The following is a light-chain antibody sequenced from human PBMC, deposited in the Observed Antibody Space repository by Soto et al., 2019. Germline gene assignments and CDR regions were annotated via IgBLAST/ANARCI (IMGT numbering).Light chain of an antibody. CDR3: SSYTSRSTYV. CDR1: TSDVGSYKR. Sequence: QSALTQPPSVSGSPGQSVTISCTGTTSDVGSYKRVSWYHQPPGTVPKLIIYAVSNLPSGVPDRFSGSKSGNTASLTISGLQSEDEGDYYCSSYTSRSTYVFGTGTKLTVL. CDR2: AVS. V-gene: IGLV2-18*02. J-gene: IGLJ1*01.